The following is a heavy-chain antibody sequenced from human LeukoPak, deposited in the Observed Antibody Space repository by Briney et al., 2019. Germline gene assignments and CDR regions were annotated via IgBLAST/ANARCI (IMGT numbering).Heavy chain of an antibody. J-gene: IGHJ3*02. V-gene: IGHV3-7*01. CDR2: IKQDGGEK. CDR1: GFSFSTYW. CDR3: ARDPLAGMIAFDI. D-gene: IGHD6-13*01. Sequence: GGSLRLSCAASGFSFSTYWLSWVRQAPGKGLEWVANIKQDGGEKYYVDSVKGRFTISRDNAKNSLYLQMSSLRAEDTAVYYCARDPLAGMIAFDIWGQGTMVTVSS.